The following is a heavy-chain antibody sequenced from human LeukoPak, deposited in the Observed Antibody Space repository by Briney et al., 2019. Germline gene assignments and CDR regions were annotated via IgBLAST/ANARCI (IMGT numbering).Heavy chain of an antibody. CDR3: ARLFGEVTIYDY. CDR1: GFTFNTYA. Sequence: GGSLRLSCAASGFTFNTYAMTWVRQAPGRGLEWVASINQAGSQIHYVDSVKGRFTISRDNAKNSLYLEMSSLRAEDTAKYYCARLFGEVTIYDYWGQGTLVTVSS. J-gene: IGHJ4*02. V-gene: IGHV3-7*01. CDR2: INQAGSQI. D-gene: IGHD3-10*01.